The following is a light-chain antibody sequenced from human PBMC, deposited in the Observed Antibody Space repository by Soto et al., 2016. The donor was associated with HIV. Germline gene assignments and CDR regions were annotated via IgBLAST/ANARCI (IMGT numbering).Light chain of an antibody. J-gene: IGKJ2*01. CDR1: QSISSW. CDR3: QQYNSSPYT. V-gene: IGKV1-5*03. CDR2: KAS. Sequence: DIQMTQSPSTLSASVGDRVTITCRASQSISSWLAWYQQKPGKAPKLLIYKASGLESGVPSRFSGFGSGTEFTLTISSLQPDDFAAYYCQQYNSSPYTFGQGTKLEIK.